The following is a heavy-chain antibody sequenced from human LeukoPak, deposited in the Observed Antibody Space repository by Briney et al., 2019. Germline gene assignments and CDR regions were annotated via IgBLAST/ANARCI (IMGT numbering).Heavy chain of an antibody. CDR1: GFTFSSHG. J-gene: IGHJ3*02. CDR3: AKGGYYDSSGYPDAFDI. CDR2: ISYDGSNK. D-gene: IGHD3-22*01. Sequence: GGSLRLSCAASGFTFSSHGMHWVRQAPGKGLGWVAVISYDGSNKYYADSVKGRFTISRDNSKNTLYLQMNSLRAEDTAVYYCAKGGYYDSSGYPDAFDIWGQGTMVTVSS. V-gene: IGHV3-30*18.